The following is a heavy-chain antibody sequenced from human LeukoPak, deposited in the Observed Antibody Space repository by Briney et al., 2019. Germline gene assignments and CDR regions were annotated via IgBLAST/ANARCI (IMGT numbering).Heavy chain of an antibody. CDR2: ISSGGGGT. CDR1: GLTFSSYS. D-gene: IGHD1-26*01. CDR3: ARGGGSYVDY. Sequence: GGSLRLSCAASGLTFSSYSMNWVRQAPGKGLEWISYISSGGGGTYYADSVKGRFTISRDNAKNTLYLEMNSLRAEDTAVYYCARGGGSYVDYWGQGTLVTVSS. J-gene: IGHJ4*02. V-gene: IGHV3-48*04.